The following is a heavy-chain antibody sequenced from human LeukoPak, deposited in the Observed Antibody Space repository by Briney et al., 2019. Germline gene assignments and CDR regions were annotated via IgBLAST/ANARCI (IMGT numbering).Heavy chain of an antibody. CDR2: MNPNSGNT. D-gene: IGHD4-11*01. Sequence: ASVKVSCKASGYTFTSYDINWVRQATGQGLEWMGWMNPNSGNTNYAQKLQGRVTMTTDTSTSTAYMELRSLRSDDTAVYYCARDSVTTSRDFDYWGQGTLVTVSS. V-gene: IGHV1-18*01. CDR3: ARDSVTTSRDFDY. J-gene: IGHJ4*02. CDR1: GYTFTSYD.